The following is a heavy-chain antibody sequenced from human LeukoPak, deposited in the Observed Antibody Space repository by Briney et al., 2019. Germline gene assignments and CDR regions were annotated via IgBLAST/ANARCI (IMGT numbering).Heavy chain of an antibody. CDR1: GFTFSRYA. V-gene: IGHV3-23*01. J-gene: IGHJ4*02. CDR2: NTGSGAST. CDR3: AKVPYYDFWSGGPYFDY. D-gene: IGHD3-3*01. Sequence: GGSLRLSCAASGFTFSRYAMSWVRQALGKGLEWVSANTGSGASTYYADSVKGRFTISRDNSKNTLYLQMNSLRAEDSAIYYCAKVPYYDFWSGGPYFDYWGQGTLVTVSS.